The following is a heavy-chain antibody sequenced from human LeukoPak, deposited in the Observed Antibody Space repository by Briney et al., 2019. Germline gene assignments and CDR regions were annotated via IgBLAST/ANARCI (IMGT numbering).Heavy chain of an antibody. CDR3: ARVGGDTMVRGVINGMDV. D-gene: IGHD3-10*01. V-gene: IGHV1-2*04. CDR2: INPNSGGT. CDR1: GYTFTGYY. Sequence: APVKVSCKASGYTFTGYYMHWVRQAPGQGLEWMGWINPNSGGTNYAQKFQGWVTMTRDTSISTAYMELSSLRSEDTAVYYCARVGGDTMVRGVINGMDVWGQGTTVTVSS. J-gene: IGHJ6*02.